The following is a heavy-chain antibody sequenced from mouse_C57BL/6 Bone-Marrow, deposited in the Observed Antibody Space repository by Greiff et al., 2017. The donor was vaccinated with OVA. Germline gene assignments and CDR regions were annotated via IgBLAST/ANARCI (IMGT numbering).Heavy chain of an antibody. CDR1: GYSITSDY. D-gene: IGHD1-1*01. J-gene: IGHJ1*03. CDR3: ARYHYGSSYWYFDV. CDR2: ISYSGST. Sequence: VQLQQSGPGLAKPSQTLSLTCSVTGYSITSDYWNWIRKFPGNKLEYMGYISYSGSTYYNPSLKSRISITRDTSKNQYYLQLNSVTTEVTATYYCARYHYGSSYWYFDVWGTGTTVTVSS. V-gene: IGHV3-8*01.